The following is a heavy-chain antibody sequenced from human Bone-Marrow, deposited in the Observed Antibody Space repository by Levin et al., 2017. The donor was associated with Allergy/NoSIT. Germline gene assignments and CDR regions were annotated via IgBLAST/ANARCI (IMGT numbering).Heavy chain of an antibody. V-gene: IGHV1-69*13. J-gene: IGHJ4*02. D-gene: IGHD3-16*01. CDR3: ARANYDYIWGSQTAYFDY. Sequence: SVKVSCKASGGTFSSYAISWVRQAPGQGLEWMGGIIPIFGTANYAQKFQGRVTITADESTSTAYMELSSLRSEDTAVYYCARANYDYIWGSQTAYFDYWGQGTLVTVSS. CDR1: GGTFSSYA. CDR2: IIPIFGTA.